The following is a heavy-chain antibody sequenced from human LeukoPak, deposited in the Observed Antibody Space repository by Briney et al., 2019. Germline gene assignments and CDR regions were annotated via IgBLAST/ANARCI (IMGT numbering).Heavy chain of an antibody. V-gene: IGHV3-23*01. CDR2: IIGSGGST. CDR1: GFTFSSYA. J-gene: IGHJ6*04. Sequence: GGSLRLSCAASGFTFSSYAMSWVRRAPGKGLEWVSTIIGSGGSTYYADSVKGRFTISRDNSKNTLYLQTNSLRAEDTAVYYCAELGITMIGGVWGKGTTVTISS. CDR3: AELGITMIGGV. D-gene: IGHD3-10*02.